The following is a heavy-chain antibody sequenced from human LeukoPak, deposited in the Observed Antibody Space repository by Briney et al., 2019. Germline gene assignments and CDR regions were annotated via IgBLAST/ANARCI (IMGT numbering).Heavy chain of an antibody. D-gene: IGHD3-22*01. V-gene: IGHV1-24*01. CDR3: ARRFDYSDSSGYSNGGNWFDP. CDR1: GDTPTELS. Sequence: GASVKVSCKVSGDTPTELSMHWVRQTPGKGLEWMGGVDPQDGETIYSQKFQGRVTMTEDTSTDTVYMELSSLRSEDTAVYYCARRFDYSDSSGYSNGGNWFDPWGQGTLVTVSS. J-gene: IGHJ5*02. CDR2: VDPQDGET.